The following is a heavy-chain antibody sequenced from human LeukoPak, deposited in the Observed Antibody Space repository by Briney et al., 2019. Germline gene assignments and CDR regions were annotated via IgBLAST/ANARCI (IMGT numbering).Heavy chain of an antibody. CDR1: GVSISSGDYY. CDR3: ARTSLGGAWFDP. CDR2: IYYNGST. Sequence: SQTLSLTCTVSGVSISSGDYYWSWIRQPPGKGLEWIGYIYYNGSTYYNPSLKSRVTISVDTSKNQFSLKLSSVTAADTAMYYCARTSLGGAWFDPWGQGTLVTVSS. J-gene: IGHJ5*02. D-gene: IGHD3-10*01. V-gene: IGHV4-30-4*08.